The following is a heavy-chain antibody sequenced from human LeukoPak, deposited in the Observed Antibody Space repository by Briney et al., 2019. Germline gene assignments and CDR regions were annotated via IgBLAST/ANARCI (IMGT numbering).Heavy chain of an antibody. CDR2: IYYSGST. V-gene: IGHV4-30-4*01. CDR1: GGSISSGDYY. Sequence: SETLSLTCTVSGGSISSGDYYWSWIRQPPGKGLEWIGYIYYSGSTYYNPSLKSRVIISVDTSKNQFSLKLSSVTAADTAVYYCARDGRYYYYGMDVWGQGTTVTVSS. J-gene: IGHJ6*02. CDR3: ARDGRYYYYGMDV.